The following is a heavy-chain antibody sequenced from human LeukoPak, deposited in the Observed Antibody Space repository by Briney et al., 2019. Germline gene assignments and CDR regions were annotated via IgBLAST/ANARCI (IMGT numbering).Heavy chain of an antibody. CDR3: ARARYSTNQGGDY. CDR2: INSDGSWT. D-gene: IGHD5-12*01. V-gene: IGHV3-74*01. J-gene: IGHJ4*02. CDR1: GFTFSSYW. Sequence: GGSLRLSCAASGFTFSSYWMNWVRQAPGKGLVWVSRINSDGSWTTYADSVKGRFTISRDNAKNTLYLHMSSLRAEETAVFYYARARYSTNQGGDYWGQGTLVTVSS.